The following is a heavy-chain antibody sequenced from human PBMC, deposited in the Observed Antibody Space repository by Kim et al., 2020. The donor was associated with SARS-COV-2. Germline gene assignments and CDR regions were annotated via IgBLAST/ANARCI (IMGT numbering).Heavy chain of an antibody. CDR1: GYTFTSYA. Sequence: ASVKVSCKASGYTFTSYAMHWVRQAPGQRLEWMGWINAGNGNTKYSQKFQGRVTITRDTSASTAYMELSSLRSEDTAVYYCARGAVAGPYFDYWGQGTLVTVSS. CDR2: INAGNGNT. J-gene: IGHJ4*02. D-gene: IGHD6-19*01. V-gene: IGHV1-3*01. CDR3: ARGAVAGPYFDY.